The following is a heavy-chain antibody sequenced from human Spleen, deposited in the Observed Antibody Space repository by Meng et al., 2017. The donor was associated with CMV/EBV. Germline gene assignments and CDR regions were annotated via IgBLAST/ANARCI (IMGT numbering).Heavy chain of an antibody. CDR3: ARGYSGWYDN. CDR1: GGSFSGYY. CDR2: IYYSGST. J-gene: IGHJ5*02. V-gene: IGHV4-34*01. D-gene: IGHD4-11*01. Sequence: SETLSLTCAVYGGSFSGYYWDWIRQPPGKGLEWIGNIYYSGSTYYNPSLKSRVTISLDTSKNQFSLKLTSVTAADTAVYYCARGYSGWYDNWGQGTLVTVSS.